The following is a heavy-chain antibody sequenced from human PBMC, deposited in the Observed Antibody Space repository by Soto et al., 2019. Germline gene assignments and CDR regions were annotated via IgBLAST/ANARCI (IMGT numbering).Heavy chain of an antibody. V-gene: IGHV1-69*13. CDR3: AEGRGYSYGCDY. D-gene: IGHD5-18*01. CDR2: IIPIFGTA. Sequence: SVKVSCKASGGTFSSYAISWVRQAPGQGLEWMGGIIPIFGTANYAQKLQGRVTITADESTSTAYMELSGLRSEDTAVYYCAEGRGYSYGCDYWGQGTLVTVSS. CDR1: GGTFSSYA. J-gene: IGHJ4*02.